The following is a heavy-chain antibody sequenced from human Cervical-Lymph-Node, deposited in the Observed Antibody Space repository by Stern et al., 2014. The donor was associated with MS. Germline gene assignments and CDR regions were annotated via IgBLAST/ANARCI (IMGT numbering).Heavy chain of an antibody. Sequence: VQLVQSGAEVKKPGASVKVSCKASGYTFTSYGISWVRQAPGQGLEWMGWISAYNGNTNYAQKLQGRVTMTTDTSTSTVYMELRSLRSDDTAVYYCARKGSGSSWPYYFDYWGQGTLVTVSS. CDR3: ARKGSGSSWPYYFDY. CDR2: ISAYNGNT. CDR1: GYTFTSYG. V-gene: IGHV1-18*04. J-gene: IGHJ4*02. D-gene: IGHD6-13*01.